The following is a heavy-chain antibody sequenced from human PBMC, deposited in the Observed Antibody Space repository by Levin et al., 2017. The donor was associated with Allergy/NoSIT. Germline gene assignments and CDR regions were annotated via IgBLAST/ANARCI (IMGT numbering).Heavy chain of an antibody. D-gene: IGHD2-2*01. CDR1: GFTFSSSA. J-gene: IGHJ6*02. CDR3: AKYQGYCSSTSCYYGMDV. CDR2: ISGSGGST. Sequence: LSLTCAASGFTFSSSAMSWVRQAPGKGLEWVSAISGSGGSTYYADSVKGRFTISRDNSKNTLYLQMNSLRAEDTAVYYCAKYQGYCSSTSCYYGMDVWGQGTTVTVSS. V-gene: IGHV3-23*01.